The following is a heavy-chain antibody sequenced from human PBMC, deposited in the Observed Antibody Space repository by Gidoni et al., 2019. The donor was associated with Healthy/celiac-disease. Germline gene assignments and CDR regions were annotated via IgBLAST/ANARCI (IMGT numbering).Heavy chain of an antibody. Sequence: EVQLVESGVGLVQPGGSLRLSCAASGFPFSSYSMNWVRQAPGKGLEWVSYISSSSSTIYYADSVKGRFTISRDNAKNSLYLQMNSLRAEDTAVYYRARDRLGYTNWFDPWGQGTLVTVSS. D-gene: IGHD5-18*01. CDR2: ISSSSSTI. J-gene: IGHJ5*02. V-gene: IGHV3-48*01. CDR1: GFPFSSYS. CDR3: ARDRLGYTNWFDP.